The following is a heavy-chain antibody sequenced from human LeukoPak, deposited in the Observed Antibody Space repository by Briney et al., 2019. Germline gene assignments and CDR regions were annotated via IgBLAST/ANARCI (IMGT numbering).Heavy chain of an antibody. D-gene: IGHD3-3*01. CDR2: IKQDGSEK. V-gene: IGHV3-7*04. CDR3: ARDSYFCPMDV. Sequence: GGSLRLSCAAYGFTFSIYWMSWVRQAPGKGLEWVANIKQDGSEKYYVDSVKGRFTISRDNAKNSLYLQMNSLRAEDTAVYYCARDSYFCPMDVWGQGTTVTVSS. J-gene: IGHJ6*02. CDR1: GFTFSIYW.